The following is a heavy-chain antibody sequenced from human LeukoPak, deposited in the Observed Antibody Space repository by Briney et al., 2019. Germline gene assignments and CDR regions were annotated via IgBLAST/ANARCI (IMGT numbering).Heavy chain of an antibody. CDR1: GFTFSDYY. CDR2: XYCGGST. Sequence: GGSLRLSCAASGFTFSDYYMSWIRQAPGKGLXXXXXXYCGGSTYYADSVKGRFTSSRDNSKTTLYLKMNSLRAEDTAVYYCASGKGSGSYTGRAFDIWGQGKMVTVSS. CDR3: ASGKGSGSYTGRAFDI. V-gene: IGHV3-53*01. D-gene: IGHD3-10*01. J-gene: IGHJ3*02.